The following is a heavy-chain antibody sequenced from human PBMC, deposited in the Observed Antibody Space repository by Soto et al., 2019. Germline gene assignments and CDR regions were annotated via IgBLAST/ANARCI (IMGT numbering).Heavy chain of an antibody. V-gene: IGHV3-53*02. CDR2: IYSGGST. D-gene: IGHD6-19*01. CDR3: ASGHSGCQYYFDY. CDR1: GFTVSSNY. Sequence: EVQLVETGGGLIQPGGSLRLSCAASGFTVSSNYMSWVRQAPGKGLEWVSVIYSGGSTYYADSVKGRFTISRDNSKNTLYLQMNSLRAEDTAVYYFASGHSGCQYYFDYWGQGTLVTVSS. J-gene: IGHJ4*02.